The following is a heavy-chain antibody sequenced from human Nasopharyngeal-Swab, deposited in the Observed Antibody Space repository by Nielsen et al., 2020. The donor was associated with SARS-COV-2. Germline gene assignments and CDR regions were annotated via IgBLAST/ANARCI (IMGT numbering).Heavy chain of an antibody. D-gene: IGHD3-10*01. V-gene: IGHV5-51*01. CDR2: IYPGDSDT. Sequence: VRQMPGKGLERMGIIYPGDSDTRYSPSFQGQVTISADKSISTAYLQWSSLKASDTAMYYCARARPVYYYGSGSYFDGWGWFDPWGQGTLVTVSS. J-gene: IGHJ5*02. CDR3: ARARPVYYYGSGSYFDGWGWFDP.